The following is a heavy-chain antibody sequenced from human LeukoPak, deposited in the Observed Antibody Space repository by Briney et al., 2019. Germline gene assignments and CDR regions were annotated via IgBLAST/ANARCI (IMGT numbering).Heavy chain of an antibody. CDR2: IYYSGST. CDR1: GGSISSYY. CDR3: AREYCSSTSCYEMYDY. D-gene: IGHD2-2*01. J-gene: IGHJ4*02. V-gene: IGHV4-59*12. Sequence: SETLSLTCTVSGGSISSYYWSWIRQPPGKGLEWIGYIYYSGSTNYNPSLKSRVTISVDTSKNQFSLKLSSVTAADTAVYYCAREYCSSTSCYEMYDYWGQGTLVTVSS.